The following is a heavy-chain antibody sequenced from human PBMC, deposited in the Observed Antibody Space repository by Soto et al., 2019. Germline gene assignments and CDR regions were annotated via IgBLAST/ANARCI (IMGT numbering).Heavy chain of an antibody. D-gene: IGHD5-12*01. CDR1: GFTFSSYA. CDR2: ISGSGGST. V-gene: IGHV3-23*01. J-gene: IGHJ3*02. Sequence: EVQLLESGGGLVQPGGSLRLSCAASGFTFSSYAMSWVRQAPGRGLEWVSAISGSGGSTYYADSVKGRFTISRDNSKNTLYLQMNSLRAEDTAVYYCASYSGFTPSAFDIWGQGTMVTVSS. CDR3: ASYSGFTPSAFDI.